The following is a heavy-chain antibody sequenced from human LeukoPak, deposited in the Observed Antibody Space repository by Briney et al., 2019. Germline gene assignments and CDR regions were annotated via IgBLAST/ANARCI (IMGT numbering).Heavy chain of an antibody. Sequence: SGPALVKPTQTLTLTCTFSGFSLSTPEMCVTWIRQPPGKALEWLARIDWDDDKFYSPSLRTRLTISKDTPKNQVVVRMTNMDPVDTGTYYCARMTPDSPSFDYWGQGALITVSS. J-gene: IGHJ4*02. D-gene: IGHD2-15*01. CDR2: IDWDDDK. CDR1: GFSLSTPEMC. V-gene: IGHV2-70*17. CDR3: ARMTPDSPSFDY.